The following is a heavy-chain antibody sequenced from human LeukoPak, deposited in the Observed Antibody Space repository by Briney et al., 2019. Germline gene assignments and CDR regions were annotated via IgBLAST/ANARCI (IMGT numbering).Heavy chain of an antibody. CDR1: GVSINTSF. CDR3: ASQLGGTTFH. Sequence: PSETLSLTCTVSGVSINTSFWSWIRQPPGKGLEWIGYVYYNGITNYNPSLKSRVSISLDTSKNQFSLRLNSVTAAETAVYYCASQLGGTTFHWGQGTLVTVSS. D-gene: IGHD1/OR15-1a*01. CDR2: VYYNGIT. V-gene: IGHV4-59*01. J-gene: IGHJ4*02.